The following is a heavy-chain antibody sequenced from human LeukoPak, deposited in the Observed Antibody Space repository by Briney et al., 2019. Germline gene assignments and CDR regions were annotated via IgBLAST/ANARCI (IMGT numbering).Heavy chain of an antibody. Sequence: ASVKVSCKASGYTFTDYYIHWVRQAPGQGLEWMGRMNPNGGGTNYAQKFQGRVTMTRDTSISTAYMELSRLRSDDTAVYYCARAATELTDNNWFDPWGQGTLVTVSS. V-gene: IGHV1-2*06. CDR1: GYTFTDYY. J-gene: IGHJ5*02. D-gene: IGHD2-15*01. CDR2: MNPNGGGT. CDR3: ARAATELTDNNWFDP.